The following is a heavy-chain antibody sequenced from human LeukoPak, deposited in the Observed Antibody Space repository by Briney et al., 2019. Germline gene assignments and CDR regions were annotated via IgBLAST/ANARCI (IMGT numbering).Heavy chain of an antibody. CDR1: GFTFSDYA. J-gene: IGHJ6*02. CDR3: AKDRSYYYYGMDV. CDR2: IGGGADT. Sequence: GGSLRLSCAASGFTFSDYALSWVRQAPGKGLAWVSGIGGGADTHYADSVKGRFTISRDNSKNTLYLQMNSLRAEDTAVYYCAKDRSYYYYGMDVWGQGTTVTVSS. V-gene: IGHV3-23*01.